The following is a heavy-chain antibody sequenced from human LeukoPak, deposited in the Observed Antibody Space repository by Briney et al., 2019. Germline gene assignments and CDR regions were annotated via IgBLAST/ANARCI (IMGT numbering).Heavy chain of an antibody. J-gene: IGHJ4*02. CDR1: GYTFTSYG. D-gene: IGHD2-21*02. CDR2: ISAYNGNT. V-gene: IGHV1-18*01. Sequence: GASVKVSCKASGYTFTSYGISWVRQAPGQGLEWMGWISAYNGNTNYAQKLQGRVTMTTDTSTSTAYMELRSLRSDDTAVYYCARGRHIVVVTAMTLFDYWGQGTLVTVSS. CDR3: ARGRHIVVVTAMTLFDY.